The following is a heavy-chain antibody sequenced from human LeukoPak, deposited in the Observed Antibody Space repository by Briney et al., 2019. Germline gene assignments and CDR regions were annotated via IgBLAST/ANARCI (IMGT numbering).Heavy chain of an antibody. J-gene: IGHJ6*04. Sequence: SETLSLTCTVSGGSISTSNYYWGWIRQPPGKGLEWIGNIFYSGSTYYSPSLKSRVTISLDTSRNQFSLKLSSVTAADTAVYHCARGSSSGWFLGDVWGKGTTVTVSS. CDR3: ARGSSSGWFLGDV. CDR1: GGSISTSNYY. D-gene: IGHD6-19*01. CDR2: IFYSGST. V-gene: IGHV4-39*07.